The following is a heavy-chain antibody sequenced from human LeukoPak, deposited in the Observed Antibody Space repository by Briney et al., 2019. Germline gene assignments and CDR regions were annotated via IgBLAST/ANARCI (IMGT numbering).Heavy chain of an antibody. J-gene: IGHJ5*02. D-gene: IGHD4-17*01. CDR3: ARVTTVTTRKWFDP. CDR2: INTNTGNP. V-gene: IGHV7-4-1*02. CDR1: GYTFTSYA. Sequence: ASVKVSCKTSGYTFTSYAMNWVRQAPGQGLEWMGWINTNTGNPTYAQGFTGRFVFSLDTSVSTAYLQISSLKAEDTAVYYCARVTTVTTRKWFDPWGQGTLVTVSS.